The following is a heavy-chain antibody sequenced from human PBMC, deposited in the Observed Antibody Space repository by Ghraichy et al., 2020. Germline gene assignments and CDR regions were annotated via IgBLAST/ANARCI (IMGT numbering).Heavy chain of an antibody. J-gene: IGHJ3*02. Sequence: SQTLSLTCTASGDSISSRKYSWGWIRQPPGKGLEWIGTISYSGSTYYNPSLKSRVTISVDTSRSQFSLKLSSVTAADTAVYYCARQRDAFDIWGQGTVVTVSS. V-gene: IGHV4-39*01. CDR2: ISYSGST. CDR1: GDSISSRKYS. CDR3: ARQRDAFDI.